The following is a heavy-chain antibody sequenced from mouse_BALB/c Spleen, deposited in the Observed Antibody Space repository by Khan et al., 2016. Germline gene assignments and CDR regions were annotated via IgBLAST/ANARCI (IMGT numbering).Heavy chain of an antibody. CDR3: SRDGVTGTFAY. J-gene: IGHJ3*01. V-gene: IGHV3-6*02. CDR2: ISYDGTN. D-gene: IGHD4-1*01. CDR1: AYSITSGYY. Sequence: EVQLQESGPGLVKPSQSLSLTCSVTAYSITSGYYWNWIRQFPGNKLEWMGYISYDGTNYYNPSLKNRISITRDTSKNHFFLKLNSVTSEDTATYYCSRDGVTGTFAYWGQGTLVTVSA.